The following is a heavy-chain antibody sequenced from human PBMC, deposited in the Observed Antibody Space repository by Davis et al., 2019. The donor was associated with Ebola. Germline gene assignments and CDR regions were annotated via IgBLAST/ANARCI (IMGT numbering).Heavy chain of an antibody. J-gene: IGHJ3*02. Sequence: MPSETLSLTCTVSGGSVTSRAYYWGWIRQTPGKGLEWIGNINHSGTTYYNPSLKSRVTISADASRNQISLSLSSVTAADTAVYYCVRPWYSGTYYDAYDIWGQGTMVAVSS. CDR3: VRPWYSGTYYDAYDI. V-gene: IGHV4-39*01. CDR2: INHSGTT. D-gene: IGHD1-26*01. CDR1: GGSVTSRAYY.